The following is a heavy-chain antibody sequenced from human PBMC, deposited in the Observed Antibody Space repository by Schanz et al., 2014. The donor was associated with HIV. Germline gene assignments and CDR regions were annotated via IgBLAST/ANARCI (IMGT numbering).Heavy chain of an antibody. CDR1: GFTFSSSG. CDR2: MWYDESHK. CDR3: ARETSGFSTSWPPRYHYYGMDV. D-gene: IGHD6-13*01. J-gene: IGHJ6*02. Sequence: VQLMESGGASVKPGGSLRLSCAASGFTFSSSGMHWVRQAPGKGLEWVAAMWYDESHKGYADSVKGRFTISRDNSKNTLYLEMNSLRPEDTAVYYCARETSGFSTSWPPRYHYYGMDVWGQGTTVTVSS. V-gene: IGHV3-33*08.